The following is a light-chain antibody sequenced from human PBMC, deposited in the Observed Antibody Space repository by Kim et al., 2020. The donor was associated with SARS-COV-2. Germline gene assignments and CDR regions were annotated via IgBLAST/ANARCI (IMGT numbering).Light chain of an antibody. CDR2: NPS. CDR3: HQYAASPWT. CDR1: QSVGNNY. Sequence: SPGERANLSCRASQSVGNNYLGWLQQKPGQPPRLLVYNPSTRASGIPDRFSGSGSGTDFTLAISRLEPEDFAVYYCHQYAASPWTFGQGTKVDIK. J-gene: IGKJ1*01. V-gene: IGKV3-20*01.